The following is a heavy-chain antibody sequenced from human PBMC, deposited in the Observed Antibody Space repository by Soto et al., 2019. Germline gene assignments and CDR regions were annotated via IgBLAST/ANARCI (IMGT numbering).Heavy chain of an antibody. CDR1: GFTFSNAW. Sequence: EVQLVEAGGGLVKPGGSLRLSCAASGFTFSNAWMNWVRQAPGKGLEWVGRIKSKTDGGTTDYAAPVKGRFTISRDDSKNTLYLQMNSLKTEDTAVYYCTTGDDSSGYYYEYYFDYWGQGTLVTVSS. V-gene: IGHV3-15*07. CDR3: TTGDDSSGYYYEYYFDY. J-gene: IGHJ4*02. D-gene: IGHD3-22*01. CDR2: IKSKTDGGTT.